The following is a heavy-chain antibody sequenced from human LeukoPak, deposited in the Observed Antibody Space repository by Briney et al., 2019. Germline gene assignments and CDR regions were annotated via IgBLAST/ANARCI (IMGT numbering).Heavy chain of an antibody. CDR2: INTNTGNP. Sequence: ASVKVSCKASGYTFRTYGIYWVRQAPGQGLEYMGWINTNTGNPTYAQGFTGRFVFSLDTSVSTAYLQISGLKIEDTAVYYCTRETSSRYFDYWGQGTLVTVSS. J-gene: IGHJ4*02. CDR3: TRETSSRYFDY. V-gene: IGHV7-4-1*02. CDR1: GYTFRTYG.